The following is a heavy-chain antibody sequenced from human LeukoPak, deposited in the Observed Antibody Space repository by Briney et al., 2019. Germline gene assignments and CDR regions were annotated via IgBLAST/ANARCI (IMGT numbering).Heavy chain of an antibody. CDR1: GFTVITND. CDR3: ARGVEPLAANTLAY. V-gene: IGHV3-53*01. Sequence: PGGSPRLSCAASGFTVITNDMTWVRQAPGKGLEWVSVLYSDGNTTYAASVQRRFTISKDNYKNILYLEMNSLSPDDTAVYYCARGVEPLAANTLAYWGQGTLVTVSS. J-gene: IGHJ4*02. CDR2: LYSDGNT. D-gene: IGHD1-14*01.